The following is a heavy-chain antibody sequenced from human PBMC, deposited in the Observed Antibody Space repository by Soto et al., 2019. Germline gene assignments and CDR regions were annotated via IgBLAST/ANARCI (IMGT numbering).Heavy chain of an antibody. CDR1: GDSVSSNSAA. Sequence: SQTLSLTCAISGDSVSSNSAAWNWIRQSPSRGLEWLGRTYYRSKWYNDYAVSVKSRITINPDTSKNQFSLQLNSVTPEDTAVYYCARDAQSGDYDFWSGYYYYYSYGMDVWGQGTTVTV. CDR3: ARDAQSGDYDFWSGYYYYYSYGMDV. V-gene: IGHV6-1*01. CDR2: TYYRSKWYN. D-gene: IGHD3-3*01. J-gene: IGHJ6*02.